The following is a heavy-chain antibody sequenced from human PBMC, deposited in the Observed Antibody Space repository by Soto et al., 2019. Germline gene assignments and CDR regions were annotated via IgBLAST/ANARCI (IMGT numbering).Heavy chain of an antibody. CDR2: ISGSSSTI. J-gene: IGHJ4*02. D-gene: IGHD2-15*01. CDR1: GFTFSSFS. CDR3: ARQGVDVEVDY. V-gene: IGHV3-48*01. Sequence: EVQLVESGGGLVQPGGSLRLSCAASGFTFSSFSMNWVRQAPGKGLEWVSYISGSSSTIYYADSVKGRFTVSRDNAKNSLYLQMNSLRAEDTAVYYCARQGVDVEVDYWGQGTLVTVSS.